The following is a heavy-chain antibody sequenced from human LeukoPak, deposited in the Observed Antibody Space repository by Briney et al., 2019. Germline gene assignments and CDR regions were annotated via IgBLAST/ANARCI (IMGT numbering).Heavy chain of an antibody. Sequence: SGTLSLTCTVSGGSISSYYWTWIRQPPGKGLEWIGYVYYSGDTSYNPSLKSRVSMSTDSSKNQFSLKLSSVTAADTAVYYCAREGRPNYNKAPFDYWGQGTLVTVSS. CDR2: VYYSGDT. CDR1: GGSISSYY. D-gene: IGHD1-14*01. J-gene: IGHJ4*02. V-gene: IGHV4-59*12. CDR3: AREGRPNYNKAPFDY.